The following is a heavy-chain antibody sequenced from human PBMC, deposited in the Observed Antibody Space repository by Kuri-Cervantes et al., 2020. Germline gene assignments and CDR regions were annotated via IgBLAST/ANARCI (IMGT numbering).Heavy chain of an antibody. D-gene: IGHD6-13*01. J-gene: IGHJ4*02. CDR3: ARSSSSWYYFDY. V-gene: IGHV4-34*01. Sequence: GSLRLSCAVYGGSFGGYYWSWVRQPPGEGLEWIGEINHSGSTNYNPSLKSRVTISVDTSKNQFSLKLSSVTAADTAVYYCARSSSSWYYFDYWGQGTLVTVSS. CDR1: GGSFGGYY. CDR2: INHSGST.